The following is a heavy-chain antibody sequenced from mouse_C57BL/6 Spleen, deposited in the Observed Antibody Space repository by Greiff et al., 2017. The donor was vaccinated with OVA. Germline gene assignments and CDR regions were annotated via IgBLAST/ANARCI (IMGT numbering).Heavy chain of an antibody. CDR2: IHPNSGST. CDR1: GYTFTSYW. Sequence: VQLQQSGAELVKPGASVKLSFTASGYTFTSYWMHWVKQRPGQGLEWIGMIHPNSGSTNYNEKFKSKATLTVDKSSSTAYMQLSSLTSEDSAVYDCARPRIYYDYDGEGYWYAMDDWGQGTAVTVSA. CDR3: ARPRIYYDYDGEGYWYAMDD. D-gene: IGHD2-4*01. V-gene: IGHV1-64*01. J-gene: IGHJ4*01.